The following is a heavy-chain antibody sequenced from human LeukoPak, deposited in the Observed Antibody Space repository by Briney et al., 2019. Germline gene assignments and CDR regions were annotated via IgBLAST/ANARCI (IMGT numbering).Heavy chain of an antibody. CDR3: ARGGSCNSASGGDCSHLLIA. J-gene: IGHJ5*02. V-gene: IGHV1-46*01. Sequence: GASVKVSCKASGYTFTSYSMHWVRQAPGQGLEWMGIINPSDVNTKYSQKFQGRVTMTRDTSTSTVYMELSSLRSEDTDIYYCARGGSCNSASGGDCSHLLIAWGQETLVTV. D-gene: IGHD2-21*02. CDR1: GYTFTSYS. CDR2: INPSDVNT.